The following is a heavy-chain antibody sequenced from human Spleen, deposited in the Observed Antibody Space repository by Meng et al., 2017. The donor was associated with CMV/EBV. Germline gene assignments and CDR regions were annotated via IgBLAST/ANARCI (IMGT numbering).Heavy chain of an antibody. CDR2: INHSGST. Sequence: SETLSLTCAVYGGSFSGYYWSWIRQPPGKGLEWIGEINHSGSTNYNPSLKSRVTISVDTSKNQFSLKLSSVTAADTAVYYWARAAVRIAAAGSYYYYGMDVWGQGTTVTVSS. D-gene: IGHD6-13*01. J-gene: IGHJ6*02. CDR3: ARAAVRIAAAGSYYYYGMDV. V-gene: IGHV4-34*01. CDR1: GGSFSGYY.